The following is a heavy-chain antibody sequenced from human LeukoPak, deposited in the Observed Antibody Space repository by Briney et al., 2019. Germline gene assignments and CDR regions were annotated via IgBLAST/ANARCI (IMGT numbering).Heavy chain of an antibody. J-gene: IGHJ4*02. CDR3: TTGISDY. D-gene: IGHD1-26*01. Sequence: GGSLRLPCSASGFTFNTYGMSWVRQAPGKGLEWVGRIKSKTDGGTTDYAAPVKGRFIISRDDSRNTLYLQMNSLKTEDTAVYYCTTGISDYWGQGTLVTVSS. CDR1: GFTFNTYG. CDR2: IKSKTDGGTT. V-gene: IGHV3-15*01.